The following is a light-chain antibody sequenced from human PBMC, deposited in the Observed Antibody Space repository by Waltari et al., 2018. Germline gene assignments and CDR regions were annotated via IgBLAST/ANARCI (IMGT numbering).Light chain of an antibody. V-gene: IGKV3-15*01. CDR1: QSVRSN. CDR3: QQYNNWPGT. J-gene: IGKJ1*01. CDR2: GAS. Sequence: ELVMTQSPATLSVSPGEGATLSCRASQSVRSNLAWDQQKPGQAPRLLIYGASTRATGIPARFNGGGSGTEFTLTISSLQSEDFATYYCQQYNNWPGTFGQGTKVEIK.